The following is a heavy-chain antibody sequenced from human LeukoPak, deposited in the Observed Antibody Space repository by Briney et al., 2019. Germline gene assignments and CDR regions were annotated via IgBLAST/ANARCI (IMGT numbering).Heavy chain of an antibody. J-gene: IGHJ4*02. CDR3: ARITDYYDSSCHTEYQYAITDY. V-gene: IGHV4-34*01. CDR2: INHSGST. Sequence: SETLSLTCAVYGGSFSGYYWSWIRQPPGKGLEWIGEINHSGSTNYDPSLKSRVTISVDTSKNQFSLKLSSVTAADTAVYYCARITDYYDSSCHTEYQYAITDYWGQGTLVTVSS. CDR1: GGSFSGYY. D-gene: IGHD3-22*01.